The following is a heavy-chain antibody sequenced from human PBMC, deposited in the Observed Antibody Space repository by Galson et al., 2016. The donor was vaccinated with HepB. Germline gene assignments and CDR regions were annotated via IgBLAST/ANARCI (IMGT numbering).Heavy chain of an antibody. Sequence: SLRLSCAASGFTFSSYAMSWVRQAPGKGPEWVSSISRSGELTYYAESVKGRFTVSRDNTQNTLFLQMNSLRAEDTAVYFCAKIGTPGLWYFDLWGRGTLVTVSS. CDR3: AKIGTPGLWYFDL. V-gene: IGHV3-23*01. D-gene: IGHD1/OR15-1a*01. J-gene: IGHJ2*01. CDR1: GFTFSSYA. CDR2: ISRSGELT.